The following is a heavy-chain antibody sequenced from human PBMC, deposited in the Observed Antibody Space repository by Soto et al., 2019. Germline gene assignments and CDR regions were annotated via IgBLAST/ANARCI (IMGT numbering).Heavy chain of an antibody. Sequence: ASVKVSCNASGYTFTSYGISWVRQAPGQGLEWMGWISAYNGNTNNAQKLQGRVTMTTDTSTSTAYMELRSLRSDDTDVYYCARAGPNWNYEDWFDPWGQGTLVTVSS. CDR2: ISAYNGNT. CDR3: ARAGPNWNYEDWFDP. J-gene: IGHJ5*02. D-gene: IGHD1-7*01. CDR1: GYTFTSYG. V-gene: IGHV1-18*04.